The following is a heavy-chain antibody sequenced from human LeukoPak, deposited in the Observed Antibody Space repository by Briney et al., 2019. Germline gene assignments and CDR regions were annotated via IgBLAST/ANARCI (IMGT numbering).Heavy chain of an antibody. CDR3: ARVSGYDWESFYDY. V-gene: IGHV1-69*06. D-gene: IGHD5-12*01. CDR2: IIPIFVTA. J-gene: IGHJ4*02. Sequence: SVKVACKASGGTFSSYAISWVRQAPGQGLEWMGGIIPIFVTANYAQKFQGRVTITADKSTSTAYMELSSLISEDTAVYYCARVSGYDWESFYDYWGQGTLVTVSS. CDR1: GGTFSSYA.